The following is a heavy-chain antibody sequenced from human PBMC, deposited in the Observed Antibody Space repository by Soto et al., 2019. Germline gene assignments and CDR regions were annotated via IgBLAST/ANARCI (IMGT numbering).Heavy chain of an antibody. J-gene: IGHJ6*02. CDR1: GFTFSSYA. CDR2: ISYDGSNK. CDR3: ARDWEGLVPPNGYYYYGMDV. Sequence: QVQLVESGGGVVQPGRSLRLSCAASGFTFSSYAMHWVRQAPGKGLEWVAVISYDGSNKYYADSVKGRFTISRDNSKNTLYLQMNSLRAEDTAVYYCARDWEGLVPPNGYYYYGMDVWGQGTTVTVSS. V-gene: IGHV3-30-3*01. D-gene: IGHD2-2*01.